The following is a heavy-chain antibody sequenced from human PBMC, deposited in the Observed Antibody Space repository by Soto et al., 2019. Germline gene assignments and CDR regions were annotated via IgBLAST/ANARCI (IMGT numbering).Heavy chain of an antibody. D-gene: IGHD3-3*01. CDR2: IYCSGST. V-gene: IGHV4-39*01. CDR1: GGSISSSSYY. Sequence: QLQLQESGPGLVKPSETLSLTCTVSGGSISSSSYYWGWIRQPPGKGLEWIGSIYCSGSTYYNPSLKSRVTISVDTPKNQFSLKLSSVTAADTAVYYCARQAPTKTITIFGVVIIRWYFDLWGRGTLVTVSS. CDR3: ARQAPTKTITIFGVVIIRWYFDL. J-gene: IGHJ2*01.